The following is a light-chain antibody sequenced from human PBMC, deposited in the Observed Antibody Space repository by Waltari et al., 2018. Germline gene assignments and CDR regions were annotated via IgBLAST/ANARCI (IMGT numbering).Light chain of an antibody. V-gene: IGKV1-27*01. CDR2: GAF. CDR1: QGINDH. Sequence: DIQMTQSPSSLSASVGDRVTITCRASQGINDHLAWYQQKPGQVPKLLIYGAFTWASGIPSRFSGSASGTDFTLTISRLQPEDVAVYYCQKYNDVPQPFGEGTKVELK. CDR3: QKYNDVPQP. J-gene: IGKJ2*01.